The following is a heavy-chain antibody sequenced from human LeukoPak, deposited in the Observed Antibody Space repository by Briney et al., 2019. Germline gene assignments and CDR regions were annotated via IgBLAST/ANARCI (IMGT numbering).Heavy chain of an antibody. CDR2: IRFDGSNK. D-gene: IGHD4-23*01. CDR1: GFTFSDYG. CDR3: AKVNSFWFDY. J-gene: IGHJ4*02. Sequence: PGGSLRLSCVASGFTFSDYGIHWVRRAPGRGLEWVAFIRFDGSNKYYPDSVQGRFTISRDNSKNTVYLQMNSLTPEDTAFYCRAKVNSFWFDYWGQGTLVTVSS. V-gene: IGHV3-30*02.